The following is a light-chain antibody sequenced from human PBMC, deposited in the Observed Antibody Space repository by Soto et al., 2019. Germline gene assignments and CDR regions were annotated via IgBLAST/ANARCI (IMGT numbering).Light chain of an antibody. Sequence: QSALTQPASVSGSPGQSITISCTGTTSDVGGYNYVSWYQQHPGKVPKLMIYEVSTRPSGVSNRFSGSKSGNTASLTISGLQAEDEADYFCTSYTSSSTSPYVFGTGTKLTVL. CDR2: EVS. J-gene: IGLJ1*01. CDR1: TSDVGGYNY. V-gene: IGLV2-14*01. CDR3: TSYTSSSTSPYV.